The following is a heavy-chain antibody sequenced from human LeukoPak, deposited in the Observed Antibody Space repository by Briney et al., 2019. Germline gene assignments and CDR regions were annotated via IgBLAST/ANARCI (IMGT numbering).Heavy chain of an antibody. CDR1: GYTFTSYY. D-gene: IGHD3-3*01. J-gene: IGHJ4*02. CDR3: ARGPTRGPYYDFWSGYYTGSPFDY. CDR2: INPSGGST. Sequence: ASVKVSCKASGYTFTSYYMHWVRQAPGQGLEWMGIINPSGGSTSYAQKFQGRVTMTRDMSTSTVYMELSSLRSEDTAVYYCARGPTRGPYYDFWSGYYTGSPFDYWGQGTLVTVSP. V-gene: IGHV1-46*01.